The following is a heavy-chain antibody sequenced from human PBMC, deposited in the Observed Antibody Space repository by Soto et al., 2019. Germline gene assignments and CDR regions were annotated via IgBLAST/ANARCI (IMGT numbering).Heavy chain of an antibody. V-gene: IGHV4-31*03. D-gene: IGHD1-26*01. CDR2: ISYSGNT. CDR3: AREKFSGTYYWLDS. J-gene: IGHJ5*01. CDR1: GGSMRTGGYY. Sequence: ASETLSLTCTVYGGSMRTGGYYWGWIRQHAGRGLEWIGYISYSGNTYYNPSLMSRVAISVDTSKTQFALNLNSVSAADTAVYYCAREKFSGTYYWLDSWGQGTLVTVSS.